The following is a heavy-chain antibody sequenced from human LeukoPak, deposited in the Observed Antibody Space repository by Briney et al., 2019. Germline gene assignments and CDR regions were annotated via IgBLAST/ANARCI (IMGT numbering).Heavy chain of an antibody. CDR3: TTDGTLTMVRGVIITRDY. CDR1: GFIFSTYA. V-gene: IGHV3-23*01. J-gene: IGHJ4*02. CDR2: IGGSGGST. D-gene: IGHD3-10*01. Sequence: GGSLRLSCAASGFIFSTYAMTWVRQAPGKGLECVSVIGGSGGSTYYADSVKGRFTISRDNSKNTLYLQMNSLRAEDTAVYYCTTDGTLTMVRGVIITRDYWGQGTLVTVSS.